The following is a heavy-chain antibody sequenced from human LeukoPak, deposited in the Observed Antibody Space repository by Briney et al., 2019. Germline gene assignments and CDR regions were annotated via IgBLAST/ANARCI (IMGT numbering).Heavy chain of an antibody. CDR3: AKDRTSMVTTGLDY. CDR2: ISGGGRNT. J-gene: IGHJ4*02. CDR1: GITFSNYV. Sequence: GGSLRLSCAASGITFSNYVMSWVRQAPGKGLEWVSAISGGGRNTYYAASVKGRFTISRDNSKNMLHLQMNSLRAEGTAVYYCAKDRTSMVTTGLDYWGQGTLVTVSS. V-gene: IGHV3-23*01. D-gene: IGHD4-17*01.